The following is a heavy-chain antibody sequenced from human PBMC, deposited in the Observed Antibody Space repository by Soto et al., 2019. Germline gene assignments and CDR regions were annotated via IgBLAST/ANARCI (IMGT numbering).Heavy chain of an antibody. Sequence: EVQLLESVGGLVQPGGSLSLSCAASGFAFSSSATSWARQAPGKGLEWVSSISGGGGSTFYTDSVKGRFTISRDNCKNTLYLQMYSLRAEDTAVFYCASRLREVLFWGQGTLVTVSS. CDR2: ISGGGGST. CDR3: ASRLREVLF. D-gene: IGHD3-3*01. CDR1: GFAFSSSA. V-gene: IGHV3-23*01. J-gene: IGHJ4*02.